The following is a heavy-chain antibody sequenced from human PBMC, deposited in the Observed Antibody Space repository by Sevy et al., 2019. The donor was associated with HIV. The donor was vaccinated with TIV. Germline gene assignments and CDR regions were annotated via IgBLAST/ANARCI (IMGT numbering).Heavy chain of an antibody. D-gene: IGHD3-9*01. CDR3: ARAVMDDILTGYYGAMDV. J-gene: IGHJ6*03. Sequence: SETLSPTCTVSGGSISSGSYYWSWIRQPAGKGLEWIGRIYTSGSTNYNPSLKSRVTISVDTSKNQFSLKLSSVTAADTAVYYCARAVMDDILTGYYGAMDVWGKGTTVTVSS. V-gene: IGHV4-61*02. CDR2: IYTSGST. CDR1: GGSISSGSYY.